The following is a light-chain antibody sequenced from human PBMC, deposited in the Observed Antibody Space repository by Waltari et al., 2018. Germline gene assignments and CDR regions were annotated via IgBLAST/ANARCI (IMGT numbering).Light chain of an antibody. CDR1: ASNIGGNL. Sequence: QSVLTQPLSASGTPGQRVSISCSGSASNIGGNLVTWYQQLPGKAPKLLIYRSDLRPSGVPDRFSGSKSGTSASLAISGLQSEDEADYFCASWDDSLNGHWVFGGGTKVTVL. CDR2: RSD. J-gene: IGLJ3*02. CDR3: ASWDDSLNGHWV. V-gene: IGLV1-44*01.